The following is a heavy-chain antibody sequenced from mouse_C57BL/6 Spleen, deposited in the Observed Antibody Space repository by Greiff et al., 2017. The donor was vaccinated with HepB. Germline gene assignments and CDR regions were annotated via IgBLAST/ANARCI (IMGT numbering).Heavy chain of an antibody. J-gene: IGHJ3*01. D-gene: IGHD2-5*01. CDR3: AREGSNYVAY. Sequence: VQLKESGAELVKPGASVKLSCKASGYTFTSYWMHWVKQRPGQGLEWIGMIHPNSGSTNYNEKFKSKATLTVDKSSSTAYMQLSSLTSEDSAVYYCAREGSNYVAYWGQGTLVTVSA. CDR1: GYTFTSYW. V-gene: IGHV1-64*01. CDR2: IHPNSGST.